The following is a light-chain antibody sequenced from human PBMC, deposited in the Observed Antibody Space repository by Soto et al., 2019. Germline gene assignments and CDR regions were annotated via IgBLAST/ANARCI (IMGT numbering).Light chain of an antibody. Sequence: EVVLTQSPATLSLSPGERATLSCRASQSVTTYLAWYQQKPGQPPRLLIYYASTRATGIPARFSGSESGTEFTLTISSLDPEDFAVDYCQQRSNWPPVITFGQGTRMEIK. J-gene: IGKJ5*01. CDR3: QQRSNWPPVIT. CDR1: QSVTTY. V-gene: IGKV3-11*01. CDR2: YAS.